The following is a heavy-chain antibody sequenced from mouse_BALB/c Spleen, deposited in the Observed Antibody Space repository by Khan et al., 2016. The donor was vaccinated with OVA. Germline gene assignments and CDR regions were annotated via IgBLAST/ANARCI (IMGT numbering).Heavy chain of an antibody. CDR1: GFTFSDYY. CDR3: ARGYYGDPFAY. J-gene: IGHJ3*01. V-gene: IGHV5-4*02. Sequence: EVELVESGGGLVKPGGSLKLSCAASGFTFSDYYMYWVRQTPEKRLEWVATISDGGRYTYYPDSVKGRFTISRDDAKNTLYLQMSSLKSDDTAMYYCARGYYGDPFAYWGQGTLVTVSA. D-gene: IGHD2-13*01. CDR2: ISDGGRYT.